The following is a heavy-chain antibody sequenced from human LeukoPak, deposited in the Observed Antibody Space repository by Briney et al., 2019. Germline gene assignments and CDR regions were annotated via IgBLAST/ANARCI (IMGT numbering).Heavy chain of an antibody. CDR1: GFTFDDYA. CDR2: ISGDGGST. CDR3: AKDIGRSRNYFDY. D-gene: IGHD3-10*01. V-gene: IGHV3-43*02. Sequence: TGGSLRLSCAASGFTFDDYAMHWVRQAPGKGLEWVSLISGDGGSTYYADSVKGRFTISRDNSKNSLYLQLNSLRTEDSALYYCAKDIGRSRNYFDYWGQGTLVTVSS. J-gene: IGHJ4*02.